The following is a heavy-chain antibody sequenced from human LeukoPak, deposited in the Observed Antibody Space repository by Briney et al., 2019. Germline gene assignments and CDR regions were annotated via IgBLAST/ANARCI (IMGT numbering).Heavy chain of an antibody. V-gene: IGHV3-7*01. CDR2: MRTDGSVP. D-gene: IGHD3-10*01. Sequence: SGGSLRLSCEVSGFTFSYYMMTWVRQAPGGGLEWVANMRTDGSVPSYVDSVKGRFTISRDNAKSSLYLQMNNLRVEDTAVYYCARDKDFTIDYWGQGTLVTVSS. CDR3: ARDKDFTIDY. CDR1: GFTFSYYM. J-gene: IGHJ4*02.